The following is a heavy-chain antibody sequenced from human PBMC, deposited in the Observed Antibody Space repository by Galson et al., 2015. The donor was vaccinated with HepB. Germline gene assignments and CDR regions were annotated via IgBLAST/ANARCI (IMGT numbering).Heavy chain of an antibody. CDR1: RFTFSNFA. CDR2: ISKDGGTK. Sequence: SLRLSCAASRFTFSNFAMHWVRQAPGEGLEWVAVISKDGGTKHYADSVKGRFTFSRDNSKNTLYLQMSSLGIEDTALYYCAREIAVGRWHWFDPWGQGTLVTVSS. V-gene: IGHV3-30*04. D-gene: IGHD2-15*01. CDR3: AREIAVGRWHWFDP. J-gene: IGHJ5*02.